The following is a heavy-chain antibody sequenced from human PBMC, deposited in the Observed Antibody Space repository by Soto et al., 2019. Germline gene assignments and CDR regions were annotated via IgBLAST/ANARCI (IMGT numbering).Heavy chain of an antibody. Sequence: QVQLQESGPGLVKPSQTLSLTCTVSGGSISSGAYYWSWVRQPPGKGLEWIGYIHHNGNSYNNPSLKSRIRISLDTSKNQVSLNLTSVTAADTAVYYCARVSATGTRWFDPWGQGTLVTVSS. CDR3: ARVSATGTRWFDP. V-gene: IGHV4-31*03. J-gene: IGHJ5*02. CDR1: GGSISSGAYY. CDR2: IHHNGNS. D-gene: IGHD1-26*01.